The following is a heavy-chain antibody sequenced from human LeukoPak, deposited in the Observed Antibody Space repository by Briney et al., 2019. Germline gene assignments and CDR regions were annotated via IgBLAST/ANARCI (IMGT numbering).Heavy chain of an antibody. Sequence: GASVKVSCKASGYTFTGYYMHLVRQAPGQGLEWMGCINPNSGGTTFAQKFQGRVNMTRYTSISTAYMELSRLRSDVTAVYYCARDSQNSGSYYFPLTYYYYYMDVWGKGTTVTVAS. CDR2: INPNSGGT. CDR3: ARDSQNSGSYYFPLTYYYYYMDV. J-gene: IGHJ6*03. V-gene: IGHV1-2*02. CDR1: GYTFTGYY. D-gene: IGHD1-26*01.